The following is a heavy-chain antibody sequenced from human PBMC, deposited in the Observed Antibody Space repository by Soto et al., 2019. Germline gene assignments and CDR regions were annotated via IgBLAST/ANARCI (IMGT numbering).Heavy chain of an antibody. CDR1: GGSFSGYY. Sequence: TSETLSLTCAVYGGSFSGYYWSWIRQPPGKGLEWIGEINHSGSTNYNPSLKSRVTISVDTSKNQFSLKLSSVTAADTAVYYCARGERGYSYLTFYYYYGMDVWGQGTTVTVSS. CDR3: ARGERGYSYLTFYYYYGMDV. CDR2: INHSGST. V-gene: IGHV4-34*01. D-gene: IGHD5-18*01. J-gene: IGHJ6*02.